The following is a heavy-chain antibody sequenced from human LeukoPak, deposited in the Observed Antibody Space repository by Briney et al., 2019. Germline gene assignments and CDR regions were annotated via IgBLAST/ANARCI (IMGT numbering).Heavy chain of an antibody. CDR3: ARQDGYGEYLFDY. D-gene: IGHD5-18*01. J-gene: IGHJ4*02. CDR2: IYPGDSDT. Sequence: PGESLKISCKGSGYSFSSYWFGWVRQMPGKGLEWMGIIYPGDSDTRYSPSFQGQVTISADKSISAAYLQWSSLRASDTAMYFCARQDGYGEYLFDYWGQGTLVTVSS. CDR1: GYSFSSYW. V-gene: IGHV5-51*01.